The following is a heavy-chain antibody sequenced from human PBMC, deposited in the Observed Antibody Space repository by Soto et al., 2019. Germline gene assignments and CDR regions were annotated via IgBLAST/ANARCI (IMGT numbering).Heavy chain of an antibody. CDR3: AKDNKYYYDSSGYYYYHYYYGMDV. CDR1: GFTFSSYA. J-gene: IGHJ6*02. CDR2: ISGSGGST. V-gene: IGHV3-23*01. D-gene: IGHD3-22*01. Sequence: PGGSLRLSCAASGFTFSSYAMSWVRQAPGKGLEWVSAISGSGGSTYYADSVKGRFTISRDNSKNTLYLQMNSLRAEDTAVYYCAKDNKYYYDSSGYYYYHYYYGMDVWGQGTTVTVSS.